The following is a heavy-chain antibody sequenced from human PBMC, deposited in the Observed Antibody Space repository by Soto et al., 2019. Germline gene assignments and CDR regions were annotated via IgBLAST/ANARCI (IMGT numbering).Heavy chain of an antibody. V-gene: IGHV4-30-2*01. J-gene: IGHJ3*02. CDR1: GDSISSDGSS. CDR2: IYHSGST. CDR3: ARAGDTDAFDI. Sequence: SETLSLTCTVSGDSISSDGSSWSWIRHHPGKGLEWIGNIYHSGSTYYNPSLKSRVTISVDRSKNQFSLKLSSVTAADTAVYYCARAGDTDAFDIWGQGTMVTVSS.